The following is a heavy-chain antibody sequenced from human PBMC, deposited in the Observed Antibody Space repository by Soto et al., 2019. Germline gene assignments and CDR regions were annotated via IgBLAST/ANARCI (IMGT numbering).Heavy chain of an antibody. CDR3: ARDLHDYVSFRFDP. CDR2: IWTDGSDK. D-gene: IGHD3-16*01. V-gene: IGHV3-33*01. Sequence: PGGSLRLSCAASRFTFSNYGMHWVRQAPDKGLEWVAFIWTDGSDKYYADSVKGRFTISRDNAKNSLYLQMNSLRAEDTAVYYCARDLHDYVSFRFDPWGQGTLVTVSS. CDR1: RFTFSNYG. J-gene: IGHJ5*02.